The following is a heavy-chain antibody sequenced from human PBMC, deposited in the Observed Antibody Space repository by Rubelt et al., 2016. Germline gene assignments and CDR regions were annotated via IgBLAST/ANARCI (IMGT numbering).Heavy chain of an antibody. CDR3: ARAYDEYLCDY. CDR2: ISAYNGNT. V-gene: IGHV1-18*01. Sequence: QVQLVQSGAEVKKPGASVKVSCKASGYTFTSYGISWVRQAPGQGLEWMGWISAYNGNTNDAQKLQGGVSMTTDTSTGTAYKELRSLRSDDTAVYYCARAYDEYLCDYWGQGTLVTVSS. D-gene: IGHD3-16*01. J-gene: IGHJ4*02. CDR1: GYTFTSYG.